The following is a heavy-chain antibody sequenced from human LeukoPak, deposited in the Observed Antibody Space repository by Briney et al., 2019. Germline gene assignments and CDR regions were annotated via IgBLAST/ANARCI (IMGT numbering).Heavy chain of an antibody. J-gene: IGHJ4*02. D-gene: IGHD5-12*01. CDR2: INHSGST. Sequence: PSETLSLTCAVYGGSFSGYYWSWIRQPPGKGLEWIGEINHSGSTNHNPSLKSRVTISVDTSKNQFSLKLSSVTAADTAVYYCATYTSGSPYFDYWGQGTLVTVSS. CDR3: ATYTSGSPYFDY. V-gene: IGHV4-34*01. CDR1: GGSFSGYY.